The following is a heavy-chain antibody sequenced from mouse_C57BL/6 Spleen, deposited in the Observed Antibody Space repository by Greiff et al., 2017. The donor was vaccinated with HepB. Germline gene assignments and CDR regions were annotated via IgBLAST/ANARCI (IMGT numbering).Heavy chain of an antibody. CDR2: ISYDGSN. Sequence: EVHLVESGPGLVKPSQSLSLTCSVTGYSITSGYYWNWIRQFPGNKLEWMGYISYDGSNNYNPSLKNRISITRDTSKNQFFLKLNSVTTEDTATYYCARGLPDYWGQGTTLTVSS. V-gene: IGHV3-6*01. D-gene: IGHD2-2*01. CDR1: GYSITSGYY. J-gene: IGHJ2*01. CDR3: ARGLPDY.